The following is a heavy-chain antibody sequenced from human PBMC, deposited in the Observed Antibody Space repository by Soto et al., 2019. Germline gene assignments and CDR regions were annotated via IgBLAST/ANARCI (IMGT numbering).Heavy chain of an antibody. CDR2: IIPMLDSA. V-gene: IGHV1-69*12. Sequence: QVQLVQSGAEVKQPGSSVKVSCKASGGTFDNYAITWVRQAPGQGLEWMAGIIPMLDSANYAEKFQDRVTITADESTSTVYMEVSSLRSEDTAVYYFARTYHYDSLGKTYFYYGMDVWGQGTTVTVSS. CDR3: ARTYHYDSLGKTYFYYGMDV. J-gene: IGHJ6*02. CDR1: GGTFDNYA. D-gene: IGHD3-22*01.